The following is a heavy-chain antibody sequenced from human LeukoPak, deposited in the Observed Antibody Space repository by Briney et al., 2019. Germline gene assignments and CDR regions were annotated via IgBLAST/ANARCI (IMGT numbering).Heavy chain of an antibody. V-gene: IGHV3-23*01. Sequence: GGSLRLSCAASGFTFSSYAMSWVRQAPGKGLEWVSAISGSGGSTYYADSVKGRFTISRDNSKNTLYLQMNSLRAEDTAVYYCAWSSGYYRGFDYWGQGTLVTVSS. CDR1: GFTFSSYA. CDR3: AWSSGYYRGFDY. CDR2: ISGSGGST. J-gene: IGHJ4*02. D-gene: IGHD3-22*01.